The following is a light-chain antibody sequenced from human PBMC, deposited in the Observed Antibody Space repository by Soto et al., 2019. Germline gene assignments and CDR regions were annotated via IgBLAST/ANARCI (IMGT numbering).Light chain of an antibody. CDR1: SSDITDNKY. V-gene: IGLV2-8*01. CDR3: TSYVGSNNYV. CDR2: EVN. J-gene: IGLJ1*01. Sequence: QSALTQPPSASGSPGQSVTISCTGTSSDITDNKYVSWYQQQPGNAPKVLIYEVNKPSSGVAGRFSGSNSGNTAPLTVSGLRADDEADYYCTSYVGSNNYVFGAGTKLTVL.